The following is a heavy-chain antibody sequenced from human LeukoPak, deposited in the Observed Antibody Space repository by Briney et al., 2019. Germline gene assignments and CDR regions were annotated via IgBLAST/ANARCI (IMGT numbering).Heavy chain of an antibody. J-gene: IGHJ5*02. CDR2: IYYSGSS. Sequence: SETLSLTCTGSGASISSHYWSWIRQPPGKGLEWIGYIYYSGSSKYNPSLKSRVTISVDTSKNQFSLKLSSVTAADTAVYYCARLYDSSGYTNWLDPWGQGTLVTVSS. D-gene: IGHD3-22*01. CDR3: ARLYDSSGYTNWLDP. V-gene: IGHV4-59*11. CDR1: GASISSHY.